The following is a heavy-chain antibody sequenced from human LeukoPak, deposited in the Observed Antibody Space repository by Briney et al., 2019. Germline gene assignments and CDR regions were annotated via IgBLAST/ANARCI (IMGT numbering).Heavy chain of an antibody. Sequence: GGSLRLSCAASGFTVSSNHMSWVRQAPGKGLEWVSFIHSGGTTYYADSVKGRFTISRDNSKNTLYLQMNSLRAEDTAVYYCATPYEAWLMDAFDIWGQGTMVTVSS. V-gene: IGHV3-53*01. J-gene: IGHJ3*02. D-gene: IGHD3-16*01. CDR3: ATPYEAWLMDAFDI. CDR1: GFTVSSNH. CDR2: IHSGGTT.